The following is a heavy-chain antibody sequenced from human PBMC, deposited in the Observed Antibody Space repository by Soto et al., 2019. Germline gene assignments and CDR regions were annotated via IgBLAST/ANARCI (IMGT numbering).Heavy chain of an antibody. J-gene: IGHJ6*02. CDR3: ARARLEVGAKLGYYGMDV. D-gene: IGHD1-26*01. Sequence: TLSLTCAVAGCSISSGGYSWSWIRQPPGEGLEWIGYIYHSGSTYYNPSLKSRVTISVDRSKNQFSLKLSSVTAADTAVYYCARARLEVGAKLGYYGMDVWGQGTTVTVSS. CDR2: IYHSGST. CDR1: GCSISSGGYS. V-gene: IGHV4-30-2*01.